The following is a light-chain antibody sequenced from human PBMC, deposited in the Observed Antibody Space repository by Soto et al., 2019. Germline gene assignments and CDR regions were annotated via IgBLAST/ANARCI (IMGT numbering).Light chain of an antibody. CDR1: QSVSSSY. Sequence: ESVLTQSPGTLSLSPGERATLSCRASQSVSSSYLAWYQQTPGQAPRLLIYGASSRATCIPDRFSGSGSGTDFTLTISRLEPEDFAVYYCQQYGSSRTFGQGTKVDIK. V-gene: IGKV3-20*01. CDR2: GAS. CDR3: QQYGSSRT. J-gene: IGKJ1*01.